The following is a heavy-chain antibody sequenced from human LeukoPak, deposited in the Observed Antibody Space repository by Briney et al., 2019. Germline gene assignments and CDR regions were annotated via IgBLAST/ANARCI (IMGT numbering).Heavy chain of an antibody. J-gene: IGHJ4*02. D-gene: IGHD4-17*01. CDR3: VRGRDYFDY. CDR2: ISSSGSTI. Sequence: PGGSLRLSCAASGFTFSSYGLNWVRQAPGKGLEWVSYISSSGSTIYYADSVKGRFTISRDNAKNSLYLQMNSLRAEDTAVYYCVRGRDYFDYWGQGTLVTVSS. V-gene: IGHV3-48*03. CDR1: GFTFSSYG.